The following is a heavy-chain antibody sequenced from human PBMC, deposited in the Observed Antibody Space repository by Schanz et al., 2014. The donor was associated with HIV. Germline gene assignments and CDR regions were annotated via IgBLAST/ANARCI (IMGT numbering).Heavy chain of an antibody. CDR3: ARDFNIGDQYYFDH. CDR2: IIPIFPAA. Sequence: VQLVQSGAEVKKPGSSVKVSCKASGGTFSSYSISWVRQAPGQGLEWMGGIIPIFPAANYAQKFQGRVTITADKSTSTVYMHLSSLRSDDTAVYFCARDFNIGDQYYFDHWGQGTLVTVSS. CDR1: GGTFSSYS. J-gene: IGHJ4*02. D-gene: IGHD2-21*02. V-gene: IGHV1-69*06.